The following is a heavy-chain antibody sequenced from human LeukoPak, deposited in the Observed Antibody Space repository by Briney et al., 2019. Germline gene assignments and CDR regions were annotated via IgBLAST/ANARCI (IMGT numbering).Heavy chain of an antibody. Sequence: GGSLRLSCAASGFTFSSYGMHWVRQAPGKGLEWVAVIWYDGSNKYYADSVKGRFTISRDNSKNTLYLQMNSLRAEDTAVYYCARDRVRTTVSYYYGMDVWGQGTTVTVSS. V-gene: IGHV3-33*08. CDR3: ARDRVRTTVSYYYGMDV. D-gene: IGHD4-17*01. CDR2: IWYDGSNK. J-gene: IGHJ6*02. CDR1: GFTFSSYG.